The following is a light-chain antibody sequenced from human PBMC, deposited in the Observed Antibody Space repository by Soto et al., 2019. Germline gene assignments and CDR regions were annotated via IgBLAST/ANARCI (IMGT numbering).Light chain of an antibody. CDR1: HKKVGHGNF. CDR3: CSYRSDNPRFYV. V-gene: IGLV2-14*03. J-gene: IGLJ1*01. Sequence: QSVLAPPAPLSGAPGQSITISCPGNHKKVGHGNFVSWYQQHPDKVPKLIIYDVTRRASGISSRFSASKSGNTAYLAISGLQADDEAAYYCCSYRSDNPRFYVFGTG. CDR2: DVT.